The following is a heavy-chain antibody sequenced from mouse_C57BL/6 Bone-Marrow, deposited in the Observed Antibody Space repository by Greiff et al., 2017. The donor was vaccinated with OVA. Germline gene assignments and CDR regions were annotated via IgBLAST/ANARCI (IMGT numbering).Heavy chain of an antibody. Sequence: QVTLKVSGPGILQPSQTLSLTCSFSGFSLSTFGMGVGWIRQPSGKGLEWLVHIWWDDDKYYNPALKSRLTITKDTSKNQVFLKIASVDTADTATYYCARRANWDGYFDVWGTGTTVTVSS. CDR3: ARRANWDGYFDV. D-gene: IGHD4-1*01. J-gene: IGHJ1*03. V-gene: IGHV8-8*01. CDR2: IWWDDDK. CDR1: GFSLSTFGMG.